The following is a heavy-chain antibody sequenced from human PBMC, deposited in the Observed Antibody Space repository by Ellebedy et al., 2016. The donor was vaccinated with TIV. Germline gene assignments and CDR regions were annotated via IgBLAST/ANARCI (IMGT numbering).Heavy chain of an antibody. J-gene: IGHJ4*02. CDR3: AKDSGSGYDPTQNHFDY. CDR2: ISYEGSNK. V-gene: IGHV3-30*18. CDR1: GFTFNTYG. D-gene: IGHD5-12*01. Sequence: PGGSLRLSCAASGFTFNTYGMHWVRQAPGKGLEWVAVISYEGSNKYYADSVKGRFTISRDSSKNTLYLQMNSLRAEDTAVYYCAKDSGSGYDPTQNHFDYWGQGTLVTVSS.